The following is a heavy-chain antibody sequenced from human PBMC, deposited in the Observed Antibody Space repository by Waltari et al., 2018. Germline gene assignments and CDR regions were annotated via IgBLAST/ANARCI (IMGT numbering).Heavy chain of an antibody. Sequence: QVQLQQWGAGLLKPSETLSLTCAVYGGSFSGYYWSWIRQPPGKGLEWIGEINHSGSTNYNPSLKSRVTIAVDTSKNQFSLKLSSVTAADTAVYYCARSPYYDILTGFSIYYSYYGMDVWGQGTTVIVSS. CDR1: GGSFSGYY. D-gene: IGHD3-9*01. V-gene: IGHV4-34*01. J-gene: IGHJ6*02. CDR2: INHSGST. CDR3: ARSPYYDILTGFSIYYSYYGMDV.